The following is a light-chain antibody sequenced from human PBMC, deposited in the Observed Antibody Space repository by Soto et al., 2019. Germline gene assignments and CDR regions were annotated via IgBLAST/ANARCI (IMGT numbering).Light chain of an antibody. CDR1: QSVDNN. CDR2: GSF. V-gene: IGKV3-15*01. CDR3: QQYNDRPPIP. Sequence: EIVMTQSPVTLSASPGESATLSCRASQSVDNNVAWYQPKPGQAPRLLIVGSFARATGIPARFSGSGSGSEFTLTISGLQSEDFAVYYCQQYNDRPPIPFGQGTRLEIK. J-gene: IGKJ5*01.